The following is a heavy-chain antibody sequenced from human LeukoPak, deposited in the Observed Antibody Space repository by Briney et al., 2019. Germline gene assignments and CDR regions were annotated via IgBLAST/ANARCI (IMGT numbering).Heavy chain of an antibody. J-gene: IGHJ4*02. V-gene: IGHV1-24*01. CDR1: GYTLTELS. Sequence: ASVKVSCRVSGYTLTELSMHWVRQAPGKGLEWMGGFDPEDGETIYAQKFQGRVTMTEDTSTDTAYMELSSLRSEDTAVYYCATTPPHAGATNAMYYFDYWGQGTLVTVSS. CDR3: ATTPPHAGATNAMYYFDY. D-gene: IGHD1-26*01. CDR2: FDPEDGET.